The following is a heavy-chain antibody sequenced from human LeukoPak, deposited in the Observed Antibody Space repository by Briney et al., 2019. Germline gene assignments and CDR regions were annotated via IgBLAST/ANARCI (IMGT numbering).Heavy chain of an antibody. CDR1: GFTFRNAW. Sequence: NPGRSLRLSCAASGFTFRNAWMSWVRQAPGKGLEWVGRIKSKPDGGTADYAAPVKGRFTISRDDSKNTLYLQMNSLKTEDTAVYYCTTDSVPGEDRGIDFWGQGALVTVSS. CDR2: IKSKPDGGTA. D-gene: IGHD3-16*01. V-gene: IGHV3-15*01. CDR3: TTDSVPGEDRGIDF. J-gene: IGHJ4*02.